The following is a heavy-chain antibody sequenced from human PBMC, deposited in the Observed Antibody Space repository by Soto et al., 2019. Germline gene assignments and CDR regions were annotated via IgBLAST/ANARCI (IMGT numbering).Heavy chain of an antibody. V-gene: IGHV1-69*06. CDR2: IIPIFGTA. CDR3: ARDPYDFWSSLLDY. J-gene: IGHJ4*02. D-gene: IGHD3-3*01. CDR1: GGTFSSYG. Sequence: SVKISCKASGGTFSSYGISWVRQAPGQGVEWMGGIIPIFGTANYAQKFQGRVAITADKSTSTAYMELSSLRSEDTAVYYCARDPYDFWSSLLDYWGQGTLVTVS.